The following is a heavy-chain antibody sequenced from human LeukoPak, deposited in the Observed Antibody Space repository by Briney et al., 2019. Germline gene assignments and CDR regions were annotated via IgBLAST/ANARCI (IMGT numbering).Heavy chain of an antibody. CDR1: GGSITSNY. CDR3: AGGGWSFDAFDF. J-gene: IGHJ3*01. V-gene: IGHV4-59*08. D-gene: IGHD6-19*01. CDR2: IHHSGST. Sequence: SETLSLTCTVSGGSITSNYWSWIRQPPGRGLEWIGYIHHSGSTNYSPSLQSRVTISVDTSKSRFSLRLSSLTAADTAVYFCAGGGWSFDAFDFWGQGTMVTVSS.